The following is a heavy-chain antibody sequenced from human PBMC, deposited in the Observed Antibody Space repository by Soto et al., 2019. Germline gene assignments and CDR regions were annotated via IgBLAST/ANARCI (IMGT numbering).Heavy chain of an antibody. Sequence: EVQLLESGGGLVQPGGSLRLSCAASGFTFRSYDMNWVRQTPGKGLEWVSGISGSGGSTYYADSVKGRFTISRDNSKNTPCLQMDSLSADDTAVYYGAKGAGSASERYWGQGTLVTVSS. CDR1: GFTFRSYD. V-gene: IGHV3-23*01. CDR2: ISGSGGST. J-gene: IGHJ4*02. CDR3: AKGAGSASERY. D-gene: IGHD3-10*01.